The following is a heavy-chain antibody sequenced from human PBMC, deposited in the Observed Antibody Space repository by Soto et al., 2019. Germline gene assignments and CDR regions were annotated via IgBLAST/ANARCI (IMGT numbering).Heavy chain of an antibody. CDR1: GFTFSSYS. V-gene: IGHV3-21*01. Sequence: TGGSLRLSCAASGFTFSSYSTNWVRQAPGKGLEWVSSISSSSSYIYYADSVKGRFTISRDNAKNPLYLQMNSLRAEDTAVYYCARDLGGYCSGGSCYSSIDDWGQGTLVTVAS. D-gene: IGHD2-15*01. J-gene: IGHJ4*02. CDR2: ISSSSSYI. CDR3: ARDLGGYCSGGSCYSSIDD.